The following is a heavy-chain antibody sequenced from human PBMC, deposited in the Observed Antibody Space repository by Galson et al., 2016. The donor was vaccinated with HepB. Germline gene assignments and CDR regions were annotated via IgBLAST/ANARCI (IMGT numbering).Heavy chain of an antibody. CDR3: ARPAPYSGNYGSGWFDP. CDR2: ISIDGSST. Sequence: SLRLSCAASGFTFSSYWMHWVRQVPGKGLMWVSRISIDGSSTTYADSVKGRFTISRDNAKNMLYLQMNRLRAEDTAVYYCARPAPYSGNYGSGWFDPWGQGTLVTVSS. D-gene: IGHD1-26*01. V-gene: IGHV3-74*01. CDR1: GFTFSSYW. J-gene: IGHJ5*02.